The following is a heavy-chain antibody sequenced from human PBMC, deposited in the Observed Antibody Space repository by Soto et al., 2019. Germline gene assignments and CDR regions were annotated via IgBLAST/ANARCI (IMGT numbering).Heavy chain of an antibody. CDR1: GFTFSSYA. J-gene: IGHJ3*02. Sequence: EVQLLESGGGLVQPGGSLSLSCAASGFTFSSYAMSWVRQTPGKGLEWVAGISGSGGATYYADAVKGRLTISRDNSNNTLYLQMNSLRAEDTAVYYCTKRVSGFEIWGQGTMVTVSS. CDR3: TKRVSGFEI. CDR2: ISGSGGAT. D-gene: IGHD6-19*01. V-gene: IGHV3-23*01.